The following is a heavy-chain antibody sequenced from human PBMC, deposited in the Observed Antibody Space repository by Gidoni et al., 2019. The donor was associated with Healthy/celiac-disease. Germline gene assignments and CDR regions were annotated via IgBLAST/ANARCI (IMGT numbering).Heavy chain of an antibody. CDR1: GLAFSTSA. CDR3: AKDLSSGPSTNWFDP. J-gene: IGHJ5*02. V-gene: IGHV3-23*01. Sequence: EVKLLESGGGLERTRGSLGRSCAASGLAFSTSAMSWVRQAPGKGLGWVSAISGSGGSIYYAHPVKGRFTISRDNSKNTLYLQMNSLRAEDTAVYYCAKDLSSGPSTNWFDPWGQGTLVTVSS. CDR2: ISGSGGSI. D-gene: IGHD6-19*01.